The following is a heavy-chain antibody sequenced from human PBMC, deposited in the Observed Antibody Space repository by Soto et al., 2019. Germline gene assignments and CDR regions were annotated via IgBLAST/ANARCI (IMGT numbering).Heavy chain of an antibody. Sequence: QVQLLESGGGLVKHGGCLRLSCAASGFTVSDYYMAWIRQTPGKGLEWLSFISPHSDYLEYVDSVKGRFTISIDNAKNSLYLQMNILRVEDTAVYFCATGQEVRMADIWGQGTMVTVSS. CDR1: GFTVSDYY. CDR3: ATGQEVRMADI. J-gene: IGHJ3*02. V-gene: IGHV3-11*03. D-gene: IGHD1-1*01. CDR2: ISPHSDYL.